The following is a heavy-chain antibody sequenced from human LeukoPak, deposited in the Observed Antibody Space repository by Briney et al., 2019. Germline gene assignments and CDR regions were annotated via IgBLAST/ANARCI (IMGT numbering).Heavy chain of an antibody. D-gene: IGHD1-26*01. CDR2: IYTSGST. Sequence: KPSETLSLTCTVSGGSISSYYWSWIRQPAGKGLEWFGRIYTSGSTKYNPSLKNRVTMSLDTSTNQLSLKLSSVTAADTAVYYCARIVGATSHYYFDYWGQGNLVTVSS. CDR3: ARIVGATSHYYFDY. V-gene: IGHV4-4*07. CDR1: GGSISSYY. J-gene: IGHJ4*02.